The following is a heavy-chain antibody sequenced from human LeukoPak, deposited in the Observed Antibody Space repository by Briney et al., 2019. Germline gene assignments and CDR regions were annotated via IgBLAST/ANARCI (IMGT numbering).Heavy chain of an antibody. D-gene: IGHD6-19*01. CDR3: AKGIYSSGWSYFDY. J-gene: IGHJ4*01. CDR1: GFTFRSYA. CDR2: ISNVGTI. Sequence: GGSLRLSCAASGFTFRSYAMTWVRQAPGKGLEGVSEISNVGTINYADSVKGRFTMSRDNSKNTLYLQMNSLRAEDTAVYYCAKGIYSSGWSYFDYWGHGTLVTVSS. V-gene: IGHV3-23*01.